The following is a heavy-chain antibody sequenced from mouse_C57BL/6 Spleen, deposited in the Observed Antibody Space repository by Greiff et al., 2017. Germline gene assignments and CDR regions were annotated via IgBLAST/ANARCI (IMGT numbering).Heavy chain of an antibody. D-gene: IGHD1-1*01. CDR3: ARSGVGDAFFDY. J-gene: IGHJ2*01. V-gene: IGHV14-3*01. CDR1: GFNIKNTY. CDR2: IDPANGNT. Sequence: VQLKESVAELVRPGASVKLSCTASGFNIKNTYMHWVKQRPEQGLEWIGRIDPANGNTKYAPKFQGKATLTADTSSNTAYLQLSGLTSEDTAIYDCARSGVGDAFFDYWGQGTTLTVSS.